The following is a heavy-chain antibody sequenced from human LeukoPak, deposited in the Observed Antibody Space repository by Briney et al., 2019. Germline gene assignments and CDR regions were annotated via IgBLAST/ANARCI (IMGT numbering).Heavy chain of an antibody. V-gene: IGHV1-24*01. CDR3: ATMVPVPAAMKGGGFDP. Sequence: ASVKVSCKVSGYTLTELSMHWVRQAPGKGLEWMGGFDPEDGETIYAQKFQGRVTMTEDTSTDTAYMELSSLRSEDTAVYYCATMVPVPAAMKGGGFDPWGQGTLVTVSS. J-gene: IGHJ5*02. D-gene: IGHD2-2*01. CDR1: GYTLTELS. CDR2: FDPEDGET.